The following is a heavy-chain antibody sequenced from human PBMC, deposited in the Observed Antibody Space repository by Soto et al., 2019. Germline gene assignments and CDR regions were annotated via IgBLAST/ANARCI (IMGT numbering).Heavy chain of an antibody. V-gene: IGHV1-18*01. J-gene: IGHJ4*02. CDR1: GYAITSYG. Sequence: ALLKLDCKASGYAITSYGIGCVRLAPGQGLEWMGWISAYNGNTNYAQKLQGRVTMTTDTSTSTAYMELRSLRSDVTAVYYCASFRGGSGHFDYWGQGTLVTVSS. D-gene: IGHD3-10*01. CDR2: ISAYNGNT. CDR3: ASFRGGSGHFDY.